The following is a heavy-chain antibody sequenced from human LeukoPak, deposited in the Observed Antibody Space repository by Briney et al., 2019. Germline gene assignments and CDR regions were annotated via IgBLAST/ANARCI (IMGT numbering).Heavy chain of an antibody. CDR2: ISSSGSTI. CDR3: ASFSGYKGP. V-gene: IGHV3-48*03. CDR1: GFTFSSYE. J-gene: IGHJ5*02. Sequence: PGGSLRLSCAASGFTFSSYEMNWVRQAPGKGLKWVSYISSSGSTIYYADSVKGRFTISRDNAKNSLYLQMNSLRAEDTAVYYCASFSGYKGPWGQGTLVTVSS. D-gene: IGHD5-12*01.